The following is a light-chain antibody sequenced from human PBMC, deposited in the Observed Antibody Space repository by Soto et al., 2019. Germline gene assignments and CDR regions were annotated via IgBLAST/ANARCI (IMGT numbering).Light chain of an antibody. CDR2: GAS. CDR3: QQYKDWPLT. CDR1: QSVSST. V-gene: IGKV3-15*01. J-gene: IGKJ4*01. Sequence: EIVMTQSSSTLSVSPGGRATFSCRASQSVSSTLAWYQQKPGQAPRLLISGASTRATGFPARFSGSGSGTEFTHTVISLQSEDFAVYYCQQYKDWPLTFGGGTKVDIK.